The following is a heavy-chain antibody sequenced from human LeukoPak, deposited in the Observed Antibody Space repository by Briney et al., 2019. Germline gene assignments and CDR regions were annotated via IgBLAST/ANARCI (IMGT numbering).Heavy chain of an antibody. J-gene: IGHJ4*02. CDR2: ILYDGSNE. CDR3: AKDSFSGWYGSFYDY. Sequence: GRSLRLSCAASGFTFSSHGMHWVRQAPGKGLEWVAFILYDGSNEYYADSVKGRFTISRDNSKNTLYLQMNSLRAEDTAVYYCAKDSFSGWYGSFYDYWGQGTLVTVSS. CDR1: GFTFSSHG. V-gene: IGHV3-30*18. D-gene: IGHD6-19*01.